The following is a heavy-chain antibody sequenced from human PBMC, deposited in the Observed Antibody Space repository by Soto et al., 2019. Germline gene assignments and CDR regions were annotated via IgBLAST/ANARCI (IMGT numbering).Heavy chain of an antibody. Sequence: GGSLRLSCTASGFSLGDYGMNWVRQTPGKGLEWVSTISASGHSAYSADSVKGRLTISRDNSKNTLYLQMNSLRAEDTAVYYCARSALLWWALDSWGQGTLVTVSS. D-gene: IGHD2-15*01. CDR1: GFSLGDYG. J-gene: IGHJ4*02. CDR3: ARSALLWWALDS. CDR2: ISASGHSA. V-gene: IGHV3-23*01.